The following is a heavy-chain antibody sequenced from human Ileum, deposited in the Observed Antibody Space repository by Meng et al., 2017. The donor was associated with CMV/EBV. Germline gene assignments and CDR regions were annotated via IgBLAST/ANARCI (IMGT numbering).Heavy chain of an antibody. CDR3: ARAWVPGRPDY. CDR2: IYYSGST. V-gene: IGHV4-39*07. CDR1: GGSIRSSSFY. Sequence: QLQLQESVPGLVKPSETLSLPCPVSGGSIRSSSFYWGWIRQPPGKGLEWIGTIYYSGSTYYNPSLKSRVTISLDTSENQFSLELTSVTAADTAVYFCARAWVPGRPDYWGQGALVTVSS. D-gene: IGHD1-26*01. J-gene: IGHJ4*02.